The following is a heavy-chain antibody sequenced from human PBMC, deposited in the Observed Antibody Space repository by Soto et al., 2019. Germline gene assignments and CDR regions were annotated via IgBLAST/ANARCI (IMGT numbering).Heavy chain of an antibody. CDR2: IYSGGST. CDR3: ARDPWAADY. J-gene: IGHJ4*02. Sequence: PGGSLRLSCAASGFTVSTKYMSWVRQAPGKGLEWVSVIYSGGSTFYADSVRGRFTISRDNSKNTVNLQMNSLRAEDTAVYYCARDPWAADYWGQGTLVTVS. CDR1: GFTVSTKY. D-gene: IGHD3-16*01. V-gene: IGHV3-66*01.